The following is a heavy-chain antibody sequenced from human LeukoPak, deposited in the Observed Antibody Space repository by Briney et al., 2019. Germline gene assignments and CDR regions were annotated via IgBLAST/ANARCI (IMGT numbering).Heavy chain of an antibody. CDR2: IYYSGST. D-gene: IGHD5-18*01. CDR3: ARDRSGYQDRYFDY. Sequence: SETLSLTCTVSGGSISSSSYYWGWIRQPPGKGLEWIGSIYYSGSTYYNPSLKSRVTISVDTSKNQFSLKLSSVTAADTAVYYCARDRSGYQDRYFDYWGQGTLVTVSS. V-gene: IGHV4-39*07. J-gene: IGHJ4*02. CDR1: GGSISSSSYY.